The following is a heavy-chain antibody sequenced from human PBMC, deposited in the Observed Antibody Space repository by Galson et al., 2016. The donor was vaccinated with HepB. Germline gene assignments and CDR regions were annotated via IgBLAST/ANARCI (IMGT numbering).Heavy chain of an antibody. CDR3: AREGRLLRFLAR. CDR2: ISNNGSRE. J-gene: IGHJ4*02. D-gene: IGHD3-3*01. Sequence: SLRLSCAASGFTFSTFGIHWVRQAPGKGLEWVSVISNNGSREYYADSVKGRFTISRDSSKNTVYLQINSLRAGDTAVYYCAREGRLLRFLARWGQGTLVTVSS. V-gene: IGHV3-30*03. CDR1: GFTFSTFG.